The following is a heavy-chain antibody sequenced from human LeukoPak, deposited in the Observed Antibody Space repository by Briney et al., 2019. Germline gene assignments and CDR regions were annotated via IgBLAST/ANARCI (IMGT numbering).Heavy chain of an antibody. CDR2: INSDGSST. J-gene: IGHJ4*02. Sequence: PGGSLRLSCAASGFTFSKHWMHWVRQVPGKGLVWVSRINSDGSSTSYADSVKGRFTISRDNAKNTLYLQMNSLRAEDTAVYYCAREDSSGSYRFDYWGQGTLVTVSS. D-gene: IGHD1-26*01. CDR3: AREDSSGSYRFDY. V-gene: IGHV3-74*01. CDR1: GFTFSKHW.